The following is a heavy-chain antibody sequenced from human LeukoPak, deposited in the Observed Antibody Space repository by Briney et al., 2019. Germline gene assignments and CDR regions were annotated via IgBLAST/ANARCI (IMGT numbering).Heavy chain of an antibody. CDR1: GFTFSSYA. D-gene: IGHD1-26*01. Sequence: GGSLRLSCAASGFTFSSYAMSWVRQAPGKGLEWVSAISGSGGSTYYADSVKGRCTISRDNSKNTLYLQVNSLRAEDTAVYYCSKREIVGATKDYFDYWGQGTLVTVSS. V-gene: IGHV3-23*01. J-gene: IGHJ4*02. CDR3: SKREIVGATKDYFDY. CDR2: ISGSGGST.